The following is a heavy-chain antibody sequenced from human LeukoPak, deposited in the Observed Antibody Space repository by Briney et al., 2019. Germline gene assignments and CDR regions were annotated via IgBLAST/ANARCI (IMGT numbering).Heavy chain of an antibody. Sequence: GGSLRLSCAASGFTFSSYGMHWVRQAPGKGLEWVAFIRYDGSNKYYADSVKGRFTISRDNAKNSLCLQMNSLRAEDTAVYYCARDAYGSGSYYEYYYYYYMDVWGKGTTVTISS. D-gene: IGHD3-10*01. CDR2: IRYDGSNK. CDR1: GFTFSSYG. CDR3: ARDAYGSGSYYEYYYYYYMDV. V-gene: IGHV3-30*02. J-gene: IGHJ6*03.